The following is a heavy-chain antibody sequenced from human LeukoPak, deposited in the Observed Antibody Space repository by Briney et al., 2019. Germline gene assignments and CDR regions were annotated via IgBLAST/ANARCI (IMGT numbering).Heavy chain of an antibody. J-gene: IGHJ4*02. V-gene: IGHV4-59*06. CDR1: GGSITSYH. CDR3: AMNTLPSGVIESG. Sequence: PSETLSLTCTVSGGSITSYHWSWIRQPAGKGLEWIGYIYYSGSTYYNPSLKSRVTISVDTSKNQFSLKLSSVTAADTAVYYCAMNTLPSGVIESGWGQGTLVTVSS. CDR2: IYYSGST. D-gene: IGHD3-16*02.